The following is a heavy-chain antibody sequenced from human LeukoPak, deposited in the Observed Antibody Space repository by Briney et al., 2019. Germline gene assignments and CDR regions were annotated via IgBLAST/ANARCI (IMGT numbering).Heavy chain of an antibody. V-gene: IGHV4-4*07. J-gene: IGHJ5*02. Sequence: SETLSLTCTVSGGSISSYSWNWIRQPAGKGLEWIGRMYTSGSTNYNPSLKSRVTMSVDTSKNQFSLKLTSVTAADTALYYCARESDGWFDPWGRGTLVTVSS. CDR1: GGSISSYS. CDR3: ARESDGWFDP. CDR2: MYTSGST.